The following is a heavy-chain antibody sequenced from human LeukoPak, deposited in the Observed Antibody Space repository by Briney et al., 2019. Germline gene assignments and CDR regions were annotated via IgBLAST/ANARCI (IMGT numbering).Heavy chain of an antibody. Sequence: SETLSLTCAVYGGSFSGYYWSWIRQPPGKGLEWIGEINHSGSTNYNPSLKNRVTISVDTSKNQFSLKLSSVTAADTAVYYCATLKRWGQGTLVTVSS. CDR1: GGSFSGYY. CDR3: ATLKR. J-gene: IGHJ4*02. CDR2: INHSGST. V-gene: IGHV4-34*01.